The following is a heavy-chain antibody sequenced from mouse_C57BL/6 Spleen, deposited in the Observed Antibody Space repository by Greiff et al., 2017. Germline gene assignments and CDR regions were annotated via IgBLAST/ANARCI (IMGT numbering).Heavy chain of an antibody. V-gene: IGHV1-69*01. J-gene: IGHJ4*01. CDR3: ARFYYGNSYAMDY. D-gene: IGHD2-1*01. CDR1: GYTFTSYW. CDR2: IDPSDSYT. Sequence: QVQLQQPGAELVMPGASVKLSCKASGYTFTSYWMHWVKQRPGQGLEWIGEIDPSDSYTTYNQKFKGKSTLTVDKSSSPAYMQLSSLTSEDSAVYYCARFYYGNSYAMDYWGQGTSVTVSS.